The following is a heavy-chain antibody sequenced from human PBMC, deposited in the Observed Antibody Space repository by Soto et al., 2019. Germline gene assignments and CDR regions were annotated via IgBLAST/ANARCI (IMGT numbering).Heavy chain of an antibody. D-gene: IGHD3-10*01. V-gene: IGHV4-39*02. Sequence: SETLSLTCTVSGGSISSGTYYWGWIRQPPGRGLEWIGSFSHSGSTYHNPSLKSRVIMSVDTPKNQFSLKLSSVTAADTAVYYCARDYARRHPTKTGSNGLDPWGQGTLVTVS. CDR1: GGSISSGTYY. CDR2: FSHSGST. CDR3: ARDYARRHPTKTGSNGLDP. J-gene: IGHJ5*02.